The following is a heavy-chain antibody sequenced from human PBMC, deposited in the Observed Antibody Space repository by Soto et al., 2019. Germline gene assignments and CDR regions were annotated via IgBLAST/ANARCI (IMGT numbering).Heavy chain of an antibody. Sequence: QVQLVQSGAEVKKPGASVKVSCKASGYTFTNYGINWVRQAPGQGLEWMGWISAHNGNTNYAQKLQGRVTMTTDTSTRTAYMALSSLISDDTAVYYCARGTLVQLNNWLDPWGQGTLVIVSS. CDR3: ARGTLVQLNNWLDP. D-gene: IGHD3-10*01. CDR2: ISAHNGNT. J-gene: IGHJ5*02. CDR1: GYTFTNYG. V-gene: IGHV1-18*01.